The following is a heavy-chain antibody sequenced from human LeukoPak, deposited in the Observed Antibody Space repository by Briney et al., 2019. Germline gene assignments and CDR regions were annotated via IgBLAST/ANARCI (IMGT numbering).Heavy chain of an antibody. CDR1: GDSIRSNSYY. D-gene: IGHD5-24*01. CDR3: ARGGGLGRRDGNNDY. CDR2: MSYSGST. Sequence: SETLSLTCSVSGDSIRSNSYYWGWIRQPPGKGLEWIGTMSYSGSTYYNPSLKSRVTISVDTSKNQFSLKLSSVTAADTAVYYCARGGGLGRRDGNNDYWGQGTLVTVSS. J-gene: IGHJ4*02. V-gene: IGHV4-39*07.